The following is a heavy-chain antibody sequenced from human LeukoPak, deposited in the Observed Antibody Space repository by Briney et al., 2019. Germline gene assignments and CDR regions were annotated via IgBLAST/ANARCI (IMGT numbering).Heavy chain of an antibody. V-gene: IGHV4-30-2*01. D-gene: IGHD3-3*01. CDR1: GGSISSGGYY. J-gene: IGHJ4*02. Sequence: SETLSLTCTVSGGSISSGGYYWSWIRQPPGKGLEWIGYIYHGGSTYYNPSLKSRVTISVDRSKNQFSLKLSSVTAADTAVYYCARVEVLTIFGVDYWGQGTLVTVSS. CDR2: IYHGGST. CDR3: ARVEVLTIFGVDY.